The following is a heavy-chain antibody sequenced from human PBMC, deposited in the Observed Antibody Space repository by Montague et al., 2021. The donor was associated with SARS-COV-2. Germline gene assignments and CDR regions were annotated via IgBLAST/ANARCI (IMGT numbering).Heavy chain of an antibody. CDR3: ARGGGAVALDY. Sequence: SETLSLTCSVSSGSINDHSRSWIRQAPGKGLKFVGHLHNSGSTSYNFALRSRVTISLATSMNQFSLQLKSMTAADTAVYYCARGGGAVALDYWGQGTLVTVSS. CDR2: LHNSGST. CDR1: SGSINDHS. D-gene: IGHD4/OR15-4a*01. J-gene: IGHJ4*02. V-gene: IGHV4-59*11.